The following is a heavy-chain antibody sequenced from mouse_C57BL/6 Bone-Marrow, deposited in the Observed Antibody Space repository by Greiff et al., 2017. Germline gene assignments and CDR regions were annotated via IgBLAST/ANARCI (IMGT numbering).Heavy chain of an antibody. CDR1: GYTFTSYW. CDR3: ARINTVVAPRYFDV. D-gene: IGHD1-1*01. J-gene: IGHJ1*03. V-gene: IGHV1-59*01. CDR2: IDPSDSYT. Sequence: QVQLQQPGAELVRPGTSVKLSCKASGYTFTSYWMHWVKQRPGQGLEWIGVIDPSDSYTNYNQKFKGKATLTVDTSSSTAYMQLSSLTSEDSEVYYCARINTVVAPRYFDVWGTGTTVTVCS.